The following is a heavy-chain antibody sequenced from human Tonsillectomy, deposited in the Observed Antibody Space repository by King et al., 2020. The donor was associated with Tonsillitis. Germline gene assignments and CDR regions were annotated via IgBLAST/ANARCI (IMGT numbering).Heavy chain of an antibody. Sequence: VQLVESGGGVVQPGRSLRLSCAASGFTFSNYGMHWVRQAPGKGLEWVAVIWYDGSNKYYEDSVKGRFTISRDISKNTLHLQMNSLRAEDTAVYYCARDLCGGDCYCPDYWGQGTLVTVSS. V-gene: IGHV3-33*01. CDR1: GFTFSNYG. CDR2: IWYDGSNK. D-gene: IGHD2-21*01. CDR3: ARDLCGGDCYCPDY. J-gene: IGHJ4*02.